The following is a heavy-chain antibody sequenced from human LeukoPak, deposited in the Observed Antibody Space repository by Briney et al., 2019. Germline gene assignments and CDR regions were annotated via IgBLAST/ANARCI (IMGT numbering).Heavy chain of an antibody. V-gene: IGHV4-59*01. CDR3: ARMAAAGTDY. Sequence: SETLSLTCTVPGGYISSYYWSWIRQPPGKGLQWIGYIYYSGSTNYNPSLKSRVTISVDTSKNQFSLKLSSVTAADTAVYYCARMAAAGTDYWGQGTLVTVSS. J-gene: IGHJ4*02. D-gene: IGHD6-13*01. CDR2: IYYSGST. CDR1: GGYISSYY.